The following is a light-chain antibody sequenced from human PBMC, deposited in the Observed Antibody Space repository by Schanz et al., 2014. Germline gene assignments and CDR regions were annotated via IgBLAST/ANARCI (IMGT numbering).Light chain of an antibody. Sequence: EIVLTQSPGTLSLSPGERATLSCRASQSVSSYLAWYQQKPGQAPRLLIYDASNRATGIPARFSGSGSGTEFTLTISSLQSEDVAVYFCQQYGSWPQTFGQGTKLEIK. CDR1: QSVSSY. CDR3: QQYGSWPQT. CDR2: DAS. J-gene: IGKJ2*01. V-gene: IGKV3-11*01.